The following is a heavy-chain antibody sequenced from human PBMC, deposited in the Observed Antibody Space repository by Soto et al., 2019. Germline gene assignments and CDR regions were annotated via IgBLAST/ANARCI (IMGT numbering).Heavy chain of an antibody. V-gene: IGHV5-10-1*01. CDR1: GYSFTSYW. Sequence: GESLKISCKGSGYSFTSYWISWVRQMPGKGLEWMGRIDPSDSYTNYSPSFQGHVTISADKSISTAYLQWSSLKASDTAMYYCARHAGGRYNWYDPWGQGTLVTVSS. J-gene: IGHJ5*02. CDR2: IDPSDSYT. CDR3: ARHAGGRYNWYDP. D-gene: IGHD6-19*01.